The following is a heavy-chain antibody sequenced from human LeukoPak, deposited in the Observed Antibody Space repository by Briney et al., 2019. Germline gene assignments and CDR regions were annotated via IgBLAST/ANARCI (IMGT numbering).Heavy chain of an antibody. D-gene: IGHD6-13*01. J-gene: IGHJ4*02. CDR2: ISSDGSTT. CDR3: VRVRSSSWYDY. Sequence: RGSLRLSCATSGFTFSTSWMHWVRQAPGKGLVWVSRISSDGSTTTYADSVKGRFTISRDNAKNTLYLQMNSLRVEDTAVYYCVRVRSSSWYDYWGQGALVTVSS. V-gene: IGHV3-74*01. CDR1: GFTFSTSW.